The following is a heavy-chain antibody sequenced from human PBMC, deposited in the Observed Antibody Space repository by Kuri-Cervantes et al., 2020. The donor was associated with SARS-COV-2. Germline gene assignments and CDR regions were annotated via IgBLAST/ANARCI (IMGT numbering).Heavy chain of an antibody. CDR2: ITPFNGNT. D-gene: IGHD5-24*01. CDR3: ARSGPGAISREDGAFDI. V-gene: IGHV1-45*02. Sequence: SVKVSCKASGVSFDYRFLHRVRQAPGQALEWMGWITPFNGNTNYAQRFQDRVTITRDRSMSTAYMELSSLRFEDTAMYYCARSGPGAISREDGAFDIWGQGTMVTVSS. CDR1: GVSFDYRF. J-gene: IGHJ3*02.